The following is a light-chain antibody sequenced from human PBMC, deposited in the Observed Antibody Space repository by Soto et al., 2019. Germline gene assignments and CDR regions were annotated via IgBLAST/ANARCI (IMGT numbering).Light chain of an antibody. V-gene: IGLV6-57*02. CDR1: SGSISRNY. J-gene: IGLJ2*01. Sequence: NFMLTQPHSVSGSPGKTVIISCTGSSGSISRNYVQWYQQRPGSAPRTVIYEDSQRPSGVPDRFSGSIDRSSNSASLTISGLKTEDEADYYCQSYDATNRNVIFGGGTKLTVL. CDR3: QSYDATNRNVI. CDR2: EDS.